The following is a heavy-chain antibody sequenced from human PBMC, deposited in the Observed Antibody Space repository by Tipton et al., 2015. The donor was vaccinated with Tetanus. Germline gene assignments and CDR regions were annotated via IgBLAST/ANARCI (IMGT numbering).Heavy chain of an antibody. CDR1: GFIFSSYG. V-gene: IGHV3-33*01. J-gene: IGHJ4*02. CDR2: SWYDGTDK. CDR3: AREADCSGGSCFSGDFDN. D-gene: IGHD2-15*01. Sequence: SLRLSCAASGFIFSSYGIHWVRQAPGKGLEWVAVSWYDGTDKYYADSVKGRFTISRDNSKNTLYLQMNSLRAEDTAVCYCAREADCSGGSCFSGDFDNWGQGTQVTVPP.